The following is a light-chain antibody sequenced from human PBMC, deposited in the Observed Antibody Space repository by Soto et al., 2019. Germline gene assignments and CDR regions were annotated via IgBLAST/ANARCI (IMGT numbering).Light chain of an antibody. V-gene: IGKV1-39*01. CDR2: SAS. Sequence: PSSLSASVRDRVTITCRAGQTVTDYLNWYQHKPGKPPKFLIYSASTLQSGVPSRFSGSGSGTEFTLTIDRLESEDFEVYFCQQYGDLPWTFGQGTKVYIK. CDR3: QQYGDLPWT. CDR1: QTVTDY. J-gene: IGKJ1*01.